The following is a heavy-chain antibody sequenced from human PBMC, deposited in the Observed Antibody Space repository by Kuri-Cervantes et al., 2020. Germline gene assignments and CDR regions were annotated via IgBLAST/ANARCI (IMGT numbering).Heavy chain of an antibody. V-gene: IGHV4-59*01. Sequence: SETLSLTCTVSGGSISSYYWSWIRQPPGKGLESIGYIYYSGNTKYNPSLKSRVTMSVDTSKNQFSLNLSSVTAADTAVYYCAKGGASSQWFDPWGQGTLVTVSS. J-gene: IGHJ5*02. CDR2: IYYSGNT. D-gene: IGHD6-6*01. CDR1: GGSISSYY. CDR3: AKGGASSQWFDP.